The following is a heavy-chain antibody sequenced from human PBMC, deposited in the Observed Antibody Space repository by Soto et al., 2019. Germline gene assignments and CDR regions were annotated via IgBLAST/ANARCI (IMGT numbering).Heavy chain of an antibody. J-gene: IGHJ3*02. Sequence: GGSLRLSCAASGFTFSSHGMHWVRQAPGKGLEWVAVIWYDGSNKHYADSVKGRFTISRDNSNNTLYLQMNSLRAEDTAVYYCERDPRYSSGDGFDIWGQGTMVTVSS. D-gene: IGHD6-19*01. CDR1: GFTFSSHG. CDR3: ERDPRYSSGDGFDI. CDR2: IWYDGSNK. V-gene: IGHV3-33*01.